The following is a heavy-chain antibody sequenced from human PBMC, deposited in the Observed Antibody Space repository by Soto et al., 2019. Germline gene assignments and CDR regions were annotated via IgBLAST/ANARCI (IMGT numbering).Heavy chain of an antibody. D-gene: IGHD6-6*01. CDR2: IIPIFGTA. CDR1: GGTFSSYA. Sequence: SVKVSCKASGGTFSSYAISWVRQAPGQGLEWMGGIIPIFGTANYAQKFQGRVTITADESTSTAYMELSSLRSEGTAVYYCARQLVRDDNYYYGMDVWGQGTTVTVSS. CDR3: ARQLVRDDNYYYGMDV. V-gene: IGHV1-69*13. J-gene: IGHJ6*02.